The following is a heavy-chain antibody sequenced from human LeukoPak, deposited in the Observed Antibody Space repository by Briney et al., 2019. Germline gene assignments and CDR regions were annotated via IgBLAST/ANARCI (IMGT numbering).Heavy chain of an antibody. D-gene: IGHD1-7*01. J-gene: IGHJ4*02. CDR3: ARRVPWNYDDYFDY. CDR1: GGSISSSSYY. CDR2: IYYSGST. V-gene: IGHV4-39*01. Sequence: SETLSLTCTVSGGSISSSSYYWGWIRQPPGKGLEWIGSIYYSGSTYYNPSLKSRVTISVDTSKNQFSLKLSSVTAADTAVYYCARRVPWNYDDYFDYWGQGTLVTVSS.